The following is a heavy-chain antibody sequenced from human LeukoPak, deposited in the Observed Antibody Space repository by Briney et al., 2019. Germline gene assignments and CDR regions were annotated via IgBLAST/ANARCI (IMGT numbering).Heavy chain of an antibody. V-gene: IGHV1-2*02. CDR2: INPNSGGT. Sequence: SVKVSCKASGYTFTGYYMHWVRQAPGQGLEWMGWINPNSGGTNYAQKFQGRVTMTRDTSISTAYMELTRLTSDDTAVYYCARDGQSIAVRPMDYWGQGTLVTVST. J-gene: IGHJ4*02. CDR1: GYTFTGYY. CDR3: ARDGQSIAVRPMDY. D-gene: IGHD6-6*01.